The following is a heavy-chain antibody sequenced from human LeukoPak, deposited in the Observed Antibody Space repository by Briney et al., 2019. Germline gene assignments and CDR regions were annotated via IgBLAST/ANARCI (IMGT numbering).Heavy chain of an antibody. D-gene: IGHD3-10*01. CDR2: IYHGGST. V-gene: IGHV4-30-2*01. Sequence: PSETLSLTCTVSGGSISSGGYYWTWIRQPPGKGLEWIGYIYHGGSTYYLPSLKSRVTISVDRSKNQFSLKLSSVTAADTAVYYCATDVSGIYWNYWGQGTLVTVSS. J-gene: IGHJ4*02. CDR1: GGSISSGGYY. CDR3: ATDVSGIYWNY.